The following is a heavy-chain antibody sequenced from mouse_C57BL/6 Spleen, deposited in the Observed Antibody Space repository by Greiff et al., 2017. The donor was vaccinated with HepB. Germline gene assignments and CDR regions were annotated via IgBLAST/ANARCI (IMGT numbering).Heavy chain of an antibody. CDR3: ARRGHYGSSLDYFDY. J-gene: IGHJ2*01. Sequence: QVQLQHPGAELVRPGSSVKLSCKASGYTFTSYWMHWVKQRPIQGLEWIGNIDPSDSETHYNQKFKDKATLTVDKSSSTAYMELSSLTSEDSAVYYCARRGHYGSSLDYFDYGGQGTTLTVSS. CDR1: GYTFTSYW. D-gene: IGHD1-1*01. V-gene: IGHV1-52*01. CDR2: IDPSDSET.